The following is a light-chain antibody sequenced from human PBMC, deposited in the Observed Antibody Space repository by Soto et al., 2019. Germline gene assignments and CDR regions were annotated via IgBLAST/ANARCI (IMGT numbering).Light chain of an antibody. V-gene: IGKV3-20*01. Sequence: EIVLTQSPGTLSLSPGERATLSCRASQSVTSDYLAWYQHKPGQAPRLLIYGASTRAAGIPDTFRGSGSGTDFTLTITRLEPDAFAISFCHQYGTSPGTFGQGTKLEIK. CDR3: HQYGTSPGT. CDR1: QSVTSDY. J-gene: IGKJ2*01. CDR2: GAS.